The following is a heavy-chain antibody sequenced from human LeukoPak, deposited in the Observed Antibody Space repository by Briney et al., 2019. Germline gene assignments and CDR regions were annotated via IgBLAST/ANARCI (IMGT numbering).Heavy chain of an antibody. D-gene: IGHD6-13*01. J-gene: IGHJ4*02. CDR3: TTKDSGYSSSWYGPDY. CDR2: IKSKTDGGTT. CDR1: GFTFSNAW. Sequence: GGSLRLSCEASGFTFSNAWMSWVRQAPGKGLEWVGRIKSKTDGGTTDYAAPVKGRFTISRDDSKNTLYLQMNSLKTEDTAVYYCTTKDSGYSSSWYGPDYWGQGTLVTVSS. V-gene: IGHV3-15*01.